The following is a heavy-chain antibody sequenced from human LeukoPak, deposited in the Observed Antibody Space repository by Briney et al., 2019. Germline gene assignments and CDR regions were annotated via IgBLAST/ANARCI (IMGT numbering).Heavy chain of an antibody. J-gene: IGHJ4*02. CDR3: AKDLGGTMDGGVGYFDY. CDR1: GFTFSSYG. Sequence: GGSLRLSCAASGFTFSSYGMHWVRQAPGKGLEWVSAISGSGGSTYYADSVKGRFTISRDNSKNTLYLQMNSLRAEDTAVYYCAKDLGGTMDGGVGYFDYWGQGTLVTVSS. V-gene: IGHV3-23*01. D-gene: IGHD3-10*01. CDR2: ISGSGGST.